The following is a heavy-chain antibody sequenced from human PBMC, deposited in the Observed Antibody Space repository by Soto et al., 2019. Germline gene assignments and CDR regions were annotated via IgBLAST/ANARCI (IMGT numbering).Heavy chain of an antibody. Sequence: AASVKVSCKASGYTFTSYAMHWVRQAPGQRLEWMGWINAGNGNTKYSQKFQGRVTITRDTSASTAYMELSSLRSEDTAVYYCAREISLSAGSYFDYWGQGTLVTVSS. CDR2: INAGNGNT. V-gene: IGHV1-3*01. CDR3: AREISLSAGSYFDY. CDR1: GYTFTSYA. D-gene: IGHD3-10*01. J-gene: IGHJ4*02.